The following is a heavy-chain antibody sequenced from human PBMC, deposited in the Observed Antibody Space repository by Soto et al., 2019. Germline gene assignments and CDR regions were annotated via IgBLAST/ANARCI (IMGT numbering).Heavy chain of an antibody. CDR3: ARSRSCSGGPCYDHFNWFGP. D-gene: IGHD2-15*01. V-gene: IGHV4-59*01. J-gene: IGHJ5*02. CDR1: GGSISSYF. CDR2: ISHSGST. Sequence: PSETLSLTCIVSGGSISSYFWSWIRQSPGKGPEWIGYISHSGSTYYNPSLKGRDTISLDTSKNQFSLNLNFVTAAETAVYYCARSRSCSGGPCYDHFNWFGPWGQGTRVTVSS.